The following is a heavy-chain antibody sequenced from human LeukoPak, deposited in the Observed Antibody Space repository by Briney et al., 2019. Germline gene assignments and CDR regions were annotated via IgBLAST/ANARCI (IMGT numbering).Heavy chain of an antibody. Sequence: ASVKASCKSSGYTFSDYYLHWVRQAPGQGLEWMGWINPDSSGTNYEQKFQGRVTMTRDTSINTTYMELSSLRSEDTAVYYCARGPRGRYYMDVWGKGTTVTVSS. J-gene: IGHJ6*03. D-gene: IGHD7-27*01. CDR3: ARGPRGRYYMDV. CDR1: GYTFSDYY. V-gene: IGHV1-2*02. CDR2: INPDSSGT.